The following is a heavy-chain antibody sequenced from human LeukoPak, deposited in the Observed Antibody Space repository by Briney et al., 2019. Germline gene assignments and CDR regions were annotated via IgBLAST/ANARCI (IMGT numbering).Heavy chain of an antibody. CDR1: GFTFSSYA. CDR3: AKKGASAYCGGDCYRRYYFDY. CDR2: ISGSGGST. Sequence: GGSLRLSCAASGFTFSSYAMSWVRQAPGKGLEWVSAISGSGGSTYYADSVKGRFTISRDNSKNTLYLQVNSLRAEDTAVYYCAKKGASAYCGGDCYRRYYFDYWGQGTLVTVSS. V-gene: IGHV3-23*01. D-gene: IGHD2-21*02. J-gene: IGHJ4*02.